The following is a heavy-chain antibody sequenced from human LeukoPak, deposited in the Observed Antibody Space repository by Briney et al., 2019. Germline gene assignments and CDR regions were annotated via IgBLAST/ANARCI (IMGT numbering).Heavy chain of an antibody. V-gene: IGHV4-39*01. Sequence: SETLSLTRTVSGGSISSSSYYWGWIRQPPGKGLEWIGSIYYSGSTYYNPSLKSRVTISVDTSKNQFSLKLSSVTAADTAVYYCARCRGYDYVWGSCRYLDYWGQGTLVTVSS. CDR2: IYYSGST. D-gene: IGHD3-16*02. CDR1: GGSISSSSYY. CDR3: ARCRGYDYVWGSCRYLDY. J-gene: IGHJ4*02.